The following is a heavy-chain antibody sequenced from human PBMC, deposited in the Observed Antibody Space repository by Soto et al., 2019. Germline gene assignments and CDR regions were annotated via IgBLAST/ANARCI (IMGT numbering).Heavy chain of an antibody. CDR3: ATSYGSGSTHFDS. CDR2: VNPIVRMP. CDR1: GGTFNSYT. J-gene: IGHJ4*02. Sequence: QVQLVQSGAEVKKPGSAVKVSCTASGGTFNSYTLNWVRQAPGQRLEWVGRVNPIVRMPSSASKFQGRVTMTADKSTSKAYLDLTGLKSEDTAVYYCATSYGSGSTHFDSWGQGTLVTVS. D-gene: IGHD3-10*01. V-gene: IGHV1-69*02.